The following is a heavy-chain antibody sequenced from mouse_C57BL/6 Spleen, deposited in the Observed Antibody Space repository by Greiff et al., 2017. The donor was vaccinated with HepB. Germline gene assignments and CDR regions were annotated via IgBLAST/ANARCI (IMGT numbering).Heavy chain of an antibody. CDR2: IYPGDGDT. V-gene: IGHV1-80*01. D-gene: IGHD1-1*01. CDR3: ARSGYYGSSRDFDY. J-gene: IGHJ2*01. Sequence: VQLQQSGAELVKPGASVKISCKASGYAFSSYWMNWVKQRPGKGLEWIGQIYPGDGDTNYNGKFKGKATLTADKSSSTAYMQLSSLTSEDSAVYFCARSGYYGSSRDFDYWGQGTTLTVSS. CDR1: GYAFSSYW.